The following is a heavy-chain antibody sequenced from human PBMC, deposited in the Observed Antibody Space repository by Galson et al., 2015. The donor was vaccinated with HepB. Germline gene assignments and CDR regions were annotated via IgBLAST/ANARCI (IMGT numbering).Heavy chain of an antibody. D-gene: IGHD4-11*01. J-gene: IGHJ4*02. CDR2: FHSDGDS. CDR1: GFTVSGSY. CDR3: ARDHFDCSNAIYYFDS. Sequence: SLRLSCAASGFTVSGSYMSWVRQAPGKGLEWVSVFHSDGDSDYADSVKGRFTISRDNSKNTLYLQMNSLRAEDTAVYFCARDHFDCSNAIYYFDSWGQGTLVTVSS. V-gene: IGHV3-53*01.